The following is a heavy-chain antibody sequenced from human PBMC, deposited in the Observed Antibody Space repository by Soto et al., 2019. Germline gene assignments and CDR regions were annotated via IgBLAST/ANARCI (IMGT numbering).Heavy chain of an antibody. V-gene: IGHV2-26*01. CDR3: AGTRGEFSYYFGMDV. CDR1: GVSLSNDKMG. CDR2: IFSNDEK. J-gene: IGHJ6*02. Sequence: QVTLEESGPVLVKPTETLTVTCTVSGVSLSNDKMGVSWIRQPPGKPLEWLAHIFSNDEKSYNTSLKSRLAISKDTSKSQVVLTMTNMDPVDTATYYCAGTRGEFSYYFGMDVWGQGTTVTVSS. D-gene: IGHD3-10*01.